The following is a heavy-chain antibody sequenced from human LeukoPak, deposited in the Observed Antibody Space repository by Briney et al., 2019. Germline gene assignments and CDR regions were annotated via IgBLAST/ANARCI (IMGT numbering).Heavy chain of an antibody. CDR1: GFTFSSYV. J-gene: IGHJ3*02. Sequence: PGGSLRLSCEASGFTFSSYVMHWVRQAPGKGLEWVAGIWYDGSQKYYADSVKGRFTISRDNSKNTLYLQMNSLRAEDTAVYYCARDRQGTPGTFDIWGQGTMVTVSS. CDR3: ARDRQGTPGTFDI. D-gene: IGHD1-1*01. V-gene: IGHV3-33*08. CDR2: IWYDGSQK.